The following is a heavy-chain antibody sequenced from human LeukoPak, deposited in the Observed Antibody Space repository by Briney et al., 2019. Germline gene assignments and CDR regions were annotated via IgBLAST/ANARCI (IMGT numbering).Heavy chain of an antibody. CDR2: INHSGST. CDR3: ARGRTTYYGSGSYSFPRGMDV. V-gene: IGHV4-34*01. D-gene: IGHD3-10*01. CDR1: GGSFSGYY. J-gene: IGHJ6*02. Sequence: SETLSLTCAVYGGSFSGYYWSWIRQPPGKGLAWIGEINHSGSTNYNPSLKSRVTISVDTSKNQFSLKLSSVTAADTAVYYCARGRTTYYGSGSYSFPRGMDVWGQGTTVTVSS.